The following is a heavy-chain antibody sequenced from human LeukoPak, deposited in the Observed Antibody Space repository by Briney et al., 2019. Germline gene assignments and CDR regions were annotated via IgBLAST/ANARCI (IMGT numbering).Heavy chain of an antibody. Sequence: ASVKVSCKASGYTFTSYGISWVRQAPGQGLEWMGWISAYNGNTNYAQKLQGRVTMTTGTSTSTAYMELRSLRSDDTAVYYCARDLEGTGTNDYWGQGTLVTVSS. V-gene: IGHV1-18*01. CDR3: ARDLEGTGTNDY. CDR2: ISAYNGNT. CDR1: GYTFTSYG. J-gene: IGHJ4*02. D-gene: IGHD1-7*01.